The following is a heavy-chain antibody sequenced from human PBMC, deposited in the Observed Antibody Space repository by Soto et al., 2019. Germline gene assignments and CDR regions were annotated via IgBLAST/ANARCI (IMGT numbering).Heavy chain of an antibody. J-gene: IGHJ5*02. CDR1: GDAITAYY. D-gene: IGHD3-22*01. CDR2: VYSTGST. CDR3: ARDEYYDSNNWFDH. V-gene: IGHV4-4*07. Sequence: ETLSLTCTVSGDAITAYYWSWIRQPVGEGLQWIGRVYSTGSTNYNPSLRSRVTMSVDTSQNQFFLRLSSVTAADTAVYYCARDEYYDSNNWFDHWGQGILVTVSS.